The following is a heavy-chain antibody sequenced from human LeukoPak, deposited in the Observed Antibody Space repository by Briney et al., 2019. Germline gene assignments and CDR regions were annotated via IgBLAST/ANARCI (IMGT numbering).Heavy chain of an antibody. V-gene: IGHV1-2*02. CDR2: INPNSGFT. Sequence: ASVKVSCTASGYPFTGYYLHWVRQAPGQGLEWMGWINPNSGFTNYAQKFQGRVTMTRDTSISTAYMELSRLRSDDTAVYYCARLADCSSSSCRSFDYWGQGTLATVSS. CDR1: GYPFTGYY. J-gene: IGHJ4*02. D-gene: IGHD2-2*01. CDR3: ARLADCSSSSCRSFDY.